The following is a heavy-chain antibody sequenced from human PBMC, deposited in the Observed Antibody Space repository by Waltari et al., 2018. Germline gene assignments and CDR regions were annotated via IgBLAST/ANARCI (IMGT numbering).Heavy chain of an antibody. CDR1: GGSISSYY. CDR2: IYTSGRT. D-gene: IGHD4-17*01. V-gene: IGHV4-4*07. J-gene: IGHJ4*02. Sequence: QVQLQESGPGLVKPSETLSLTCTVSGGSISSYYWSWIRQPAGKGLEWIGRIYTSGRTTYNPSLQRRITISVDKSKNQFSLKLSSVTAADTAVYYCARDWGTTVTTYFDYWGQGTLVTVSS. CDR3: ARDWGTTVTTYFDY.